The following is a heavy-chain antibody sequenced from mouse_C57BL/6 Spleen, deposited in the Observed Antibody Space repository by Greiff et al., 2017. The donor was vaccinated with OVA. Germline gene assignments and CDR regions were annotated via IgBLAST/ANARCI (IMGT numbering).Heavy chain of an antibody. J-gene: IGHJ3*01. D-gene: IGHD2-1*01. CDR3: AREPYGNYGGFAD. Sequence: QVQLLQPGAELVRPGTSVKLSCKASGYTFTSYWMHWVKQRPGQGLEWIGVIDPSDSYTNYNQKFKGKATLTVDTSSSTAYMQLSCLTSEDSAVYNCAREPYGNYGGFADWGQGTLVTVSA. CDR1: GYTFTSYW. CDR2: IDPSDSYT. V-gene: IGHV1-59*01.